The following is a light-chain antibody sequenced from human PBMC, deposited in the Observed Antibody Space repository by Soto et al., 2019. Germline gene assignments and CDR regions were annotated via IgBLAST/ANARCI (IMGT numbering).Light chain of an antibody. CDR1: QDISSY. V-gene: IGKV1-8*01. Sequence: AIRLTQSPSSLSASTGDRVTITCRESQDISSYLAWYQQKPGKAPKLLIYAASTLQSGVPSRFSGSGSGTDFTLTISCLQSEDFATYYCQQYYSYPLTFGGGTKVEIK. CDR2: AAS. CDR3: QQYYSYPLT. J-gene: IGKJ4*01.